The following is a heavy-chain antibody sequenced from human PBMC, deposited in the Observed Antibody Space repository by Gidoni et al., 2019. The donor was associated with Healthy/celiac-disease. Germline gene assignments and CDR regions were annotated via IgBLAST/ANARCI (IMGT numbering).Heavy chain of an antibody. Sequence: EVQLVESGGGLIQPGGSLRLSCAASGFRVSTNYMSWVSQAPGKGLEWVSIIDSGGSTYYADSVKGRFTISRDNSKNTLYLQMNSLRAEDTAVYYCARWAQHLVTYYYYGMDVWGQGTTVTVSS. CDR3: ARWAQHLVTYYYYGMDV. D-gene: IGHD6-13*01. CDR1: GFRVSTNY. V-gene: IGHV3-53*01. CDR2: IDSGGST. J-gene: IGHJ6*02.